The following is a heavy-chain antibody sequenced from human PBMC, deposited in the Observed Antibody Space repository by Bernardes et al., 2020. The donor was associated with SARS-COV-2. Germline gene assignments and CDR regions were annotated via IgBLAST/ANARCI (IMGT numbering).Heavy chain of an antibody. J-gene: IGHJ5*02. D-gene: IGHD2-21*01. CDR2: TSGTGEGT. Sequence: SLSLSCAASGFTFSNFVMTRARQAPGEGLEWMFTTSGTGEGTHHAVSVKGRFTVSRDNSKNTPYLQMNSLRVEDTAVYYCAKDCSTDPCDSWGQGALVNVSS. CDR3: AKDCSTDPCDS. CDR1: GFTFSNFV. V-gene: IGHV3-23*01.